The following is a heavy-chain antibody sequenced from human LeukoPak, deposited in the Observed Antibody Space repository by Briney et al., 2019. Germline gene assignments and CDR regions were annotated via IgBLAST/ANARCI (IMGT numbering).Heavy chain of an antibody. CDR3: ARGDIVVVPAAADGSYYYYMDV. J-gene: IGHJ6*03. V-gene: IGHV1-69*13. D-gene: IGHD2-2*01. Sequence: SVKVSCKASGGTFSSYAISWVRQAPGQGLEWMGGIIPIFGTANYAQKFQGRVTITADESTSTAYMELSSLRSEDTAVYYCARGDIVVVPAAADGSYYYYMDVWGKGTTVTVSS. CDR1: GGTFSSYA. CDR2: IIPIFGTA.